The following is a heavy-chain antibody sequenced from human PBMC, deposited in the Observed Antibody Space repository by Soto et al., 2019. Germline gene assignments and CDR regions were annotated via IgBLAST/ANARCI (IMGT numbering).Heavy chain of an antibody. V-gene: IGHV3-30*18. CDR3: AKDGAPRYCTRSSCHPAGAY. Sequence: QVPLVESGGGVVQPGRSLRLSCAGSGFTFTNYGLHWVRQAPGKGLEWVAAISYDGSNKYYADSVKGRFTISRDYSKSMLYLQMDSLRAEDTAVYYCAKDGAPRYCTRSSCHPAGAYWGQGTLVTVSS. J-gene: IGHJ4*02. CDR1: GFTFTNYG. D-gene: IGHD2-15*01. CDR2: ISYDGSNK.